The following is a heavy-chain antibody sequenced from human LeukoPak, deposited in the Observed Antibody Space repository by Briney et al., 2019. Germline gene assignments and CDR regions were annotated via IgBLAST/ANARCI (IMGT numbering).Heavy chain of an antibody. J-gene: IGHJ4*02. CDR1: GFTFSSYA. D-gene: IGHD1-26*01. CDR2: ISGSGGST. CDR3: AKDRRVGATAYYFDY. Sequence: PGGSLRLSCAASGFTFSSYAMHWVRQAPGKGLEWVSAISGSGGSTYYADSVKGRFTISRDNSKNTLYLQMNSLRVEDTAVYYCAKDRRVGATAYYFDYWGQGTLVTVSS. V-gene: IGHV3-23*01.